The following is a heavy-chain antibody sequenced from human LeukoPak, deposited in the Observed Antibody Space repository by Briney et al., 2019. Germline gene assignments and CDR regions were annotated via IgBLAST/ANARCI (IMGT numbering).Heavy chain of an antibody. CDR1: GGSISSYH. V-gene: IGHV4-59*01. D-gene: IGHD6-13*01. Sequence: PSETLSLTCTVSGGSISSYHWSWIRQPPGKGLEWIGYIYYSGSTNYNPSLKSRVTISVDTSKNQFSLKLSSVTAADTAVYYCARGSSGIAAAEVPWFDPWGQGTLVTVSS. CDR3: ARGSSGIAAAEVPWFDP. CDR2: IYYSGST. J-gene: IGHJ5*02.